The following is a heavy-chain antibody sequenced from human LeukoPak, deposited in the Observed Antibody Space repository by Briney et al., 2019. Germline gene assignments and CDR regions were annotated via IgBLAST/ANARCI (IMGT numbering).Heavy chain of an antibody. V-gene: IGHV4-4*07. CDR1: GGSLSSYY. J-gene: IGHJ4*02. CDR3: ARAVHGYSSSWTYDY. CDR2: VHSSGST. D-gene: IGHD6-13*01. Sequence: SETLSLTCTVSGGSLSSYYWSWIRQPAGKGLEYIGRVHSSGSTNYNPSLKSRVTISVDTSKNQFSLKLSSVTAADTAVYYCARAVHGYSSSWTYDYWGQGTLVTVSS.